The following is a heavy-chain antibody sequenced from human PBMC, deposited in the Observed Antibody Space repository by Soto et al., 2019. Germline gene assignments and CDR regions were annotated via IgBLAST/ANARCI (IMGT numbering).Heavy chain of an antibody. Sequence: SETLSVTCSVSGGSTSSFYWNWIRQPPGKGLEWIGYVYHSGATNYNHSLKSRVTMSVDTSKNQCSLNLSSVTAADTAVYYCAKWFSECNAFDAWGQGIRVTVSS. J-gene: IGHJ3*01. CDR3: AKWFSECNAFDA. V-gene: IGHV4-59*01. CDR1: GGSTSSFY. D-gene: IGHD3-10*01. CDR2: VYHSGAT.